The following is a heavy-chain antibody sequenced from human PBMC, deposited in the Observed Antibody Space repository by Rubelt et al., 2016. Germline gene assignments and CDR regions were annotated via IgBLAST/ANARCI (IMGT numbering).Heavy chain of an antibody. CDR2: VSASGSGT. J-gene: IGHJ4*02. CDR1: GFTLSSYW. D-gene: IGHD2-2*01. CDR3: AKSGCGGTSCYVNS. V-gene: IGHV3-74*01. Sequence: EVQLVESGGGLVQPGGSLRLSCAASGFTLSSYWMHWVRQAPGKGLVWVSVVSASGSGTFYADSVKGRFTISRDNAKNSLYLQMNSLRDEDTAVYYCAKSGCGGTSCYVNSWGQGTLVTVSS.